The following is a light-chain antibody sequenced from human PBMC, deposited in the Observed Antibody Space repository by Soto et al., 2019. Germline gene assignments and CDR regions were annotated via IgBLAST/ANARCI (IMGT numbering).Light chain of an antibody. J-gene: IGKJ4*01. V-gene: IGKV3-11*01. CDR2: DAS. Sequence: EIVLTQSPATLSLSPGERATLSCRASQSVSSYLAWYQQKPGQAPRLLIYDASNSATGIPASFSGSGSGTDFTLTISSLEPEDVVVYYCQQRSNWPPLTFGGGTKVEIK. CDR3: QQRSNWPPLT. CDR1: QSVSSY.